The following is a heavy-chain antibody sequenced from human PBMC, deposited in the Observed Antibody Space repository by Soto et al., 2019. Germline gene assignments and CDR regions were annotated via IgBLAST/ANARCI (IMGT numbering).Heavy chain of an antibody. CDR3: ARGRIAAAGIGY. CDR2: INAGNGNT. Sequence: GASVKVSCKASGYTFTIYAMHWVRQAPGQRLEWMGWINAGNGNTKYSQKFQGRVTITRDTSASTAYMELSSLRSEDTAVYYCARGRIAAAGIGYWGQGTLVTVSS. D-gene: IGHD6-13*01. V-gene: IGHV1-3*01. J-gene: IGHJ4*02. CDR1: GYTFTIYA.